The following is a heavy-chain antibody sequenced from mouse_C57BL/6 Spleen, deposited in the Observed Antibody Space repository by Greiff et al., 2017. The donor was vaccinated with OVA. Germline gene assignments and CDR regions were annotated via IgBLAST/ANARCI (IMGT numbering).Heavy chain of an antibody. D-gene: IGHD4-1*01. J-gene: IGHJ2*01. CDR2: IDPSDSYT. V-gene: IGHV1-50*01. Sequence: VQLQQPGAELVKPGASVKLSCKASGYTFTSYWMQWVKQRPGQGLEWIGEIDPSDSYTNYNQKFKGKSTLTVDTSSRTAYMQLSSLTSEDSAVYYCARRGPGTNYWGQGTTLTVSS. CDR3: ARRGPGTNY. CDR1: GYTFTSYW.